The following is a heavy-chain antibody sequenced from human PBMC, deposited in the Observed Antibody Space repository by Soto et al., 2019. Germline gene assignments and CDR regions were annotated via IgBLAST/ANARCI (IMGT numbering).Heavy chain of an antibody. CDR2: IYHIGSP. J-gene: IGHJ5*02. V-gene: IGHV4-31*03. Sequence: KPSETLSLTCTVSGRSVSSGGYYWTWIRQHPGRGLEWIGYIYHIGSPYYNPSLESRVTISLGTSKNQFSLNLTSVTAADTAIYYCVRDRALDSSGHWFDTWGQGTLVTVSS. D-gene: IGHD6-19*01. CDR3: VRDRALDSSGHWFDT. CDR1: GRSVSSGGYY.